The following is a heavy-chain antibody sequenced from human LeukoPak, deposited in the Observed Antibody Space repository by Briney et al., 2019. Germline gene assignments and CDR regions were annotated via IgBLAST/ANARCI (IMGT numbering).Heavy chain of an antibody. J-gene: IGHJ6*02. Sequence: SETLSLTCTVSGGSISSYYWSWIRQPPGKGLEWIGYIYYSESTNYNPSLKSRVTISVDTSKNQFSLKLSSVTAADTAVYYCARHSYGMDVWGQGTTVTVSS. V-gene: IGHV4-59*01. CDR2: IYYSEST. CDR1: GGSISSYY. CDR3: ARHSYGMDV.